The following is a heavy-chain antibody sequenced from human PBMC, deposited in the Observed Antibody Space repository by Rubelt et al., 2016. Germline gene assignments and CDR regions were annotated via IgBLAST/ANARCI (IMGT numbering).Heavy chain of an antibody. CDR1: GYSFTKY. J-gene: IGHJ4*02. D-gene: IGHD3-16*01. CDR2: INPSGGST. CDR3: ARNEGGGLDY. Sequence: QVQLVQSGAEVKKPGASVNISCKASGYSFTKYMHWVRQAPGQGLEWMGFINPSGGSTSYAQKFKDRVIMTRDTSKSTVYMGLSSLKSEDTAVFYCARNEGGGLDYWGQGTLVIVSS. V-gene: IGHV1-46*01.